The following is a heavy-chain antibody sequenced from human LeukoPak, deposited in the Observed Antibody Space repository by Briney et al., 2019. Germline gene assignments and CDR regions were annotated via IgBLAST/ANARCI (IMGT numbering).Heavy chain of an antibody. Sequence: GGSLRLSCAASGFTFSSYSMNWLRQDPGKGLEWVSSISSSSSYIYYADSVKGRYTISRDNAKNSLYLQMNSLRAEDTAVYYCARSMASGQLDPRFDYWGQGTLVTVSS. CDR3: ARSMASGQLDPRFDY. J-gene: IGHJ4*02. CDR1: GFTFSSYS. D-gene: IGHD6-6*01. V-gene: IGHV3-21*01. CDR2: ISSSSSYI.